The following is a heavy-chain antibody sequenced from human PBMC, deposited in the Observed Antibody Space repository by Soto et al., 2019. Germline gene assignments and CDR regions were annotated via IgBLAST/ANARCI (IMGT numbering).Heavy chain of an antibody. J-gene: IGHJ6*03. CDR1: GFTFSSYA. Sequence: GSLRLSCAASGFTFSSYAMTWVRQAPGKGLEWVSVISGSGGGTHYADSVKGRFTISRDNSKNTMYLQMNSLSADDTAIYYCAKVDPGIVPAAMSYYYYYYYMDVWGKGTTVTVSS. CDR3: AKVDPGIVPAAMSYYYYYYYMDV. V-gene: IGHV3-23*01. CDR2: ISGSGGGT. D-gene: IGHD2-2*01.